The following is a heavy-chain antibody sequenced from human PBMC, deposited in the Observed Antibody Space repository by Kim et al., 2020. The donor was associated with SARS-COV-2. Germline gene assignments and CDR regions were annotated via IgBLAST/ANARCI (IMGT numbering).Heavy chain of an antibody. CDR1: GFTFSSYA. J-gene: IGHJ4*02. CDR3: AKHYYDSSGYYMDPRYFDY. CDR2: ISGSGGST. V-gene: IGHV3-23*01. D-gene: IGHD3-22*01. Sequence: GGSLRLSCAASGFTFSSYAMSWVRQAPGKGLEWVSAISGSGGSTYYADSVKGRFTISRDNSKNTLYLQMNSLRAEDTAVYYCAKHYYDSSGYYMDPRYFDYWGQGTLVTVSS.